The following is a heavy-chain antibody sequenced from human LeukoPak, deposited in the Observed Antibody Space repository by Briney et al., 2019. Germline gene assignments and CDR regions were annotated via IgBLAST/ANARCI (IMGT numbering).Heavy chain of an antibody. CDR3: ARKIFITQRSAFDI. J-gene: IGHJ3*02. CDR2: ISAYNGNT. V-gene: IGHV1-18*01. Sequence: ASVKVSCKASGYTFTSYGISWVRQAPGQGLEWMGWISAYNGNTNYAQKLQGRVTMTTDTSTSTAYMELRSLRSDDTAVYYCARKIFITQRSAFDIWGQGTMVTVSS. CDR1: GYTFTSYG. D-gene: IGHD3-22*01.